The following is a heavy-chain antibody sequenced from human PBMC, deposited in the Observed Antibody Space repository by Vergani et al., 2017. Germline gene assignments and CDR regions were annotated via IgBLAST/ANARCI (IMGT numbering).Heavy chain of an antibody. CDR3: ARDSAYYGSGNVDY. CDR2: ISSSSGTI. J-gene: IGHJ4*02. CDR1: GFTFRSYS. V-gene: IGHV3-48*01. D-gene: IGHD3-10*01. Sequence: EVQLVESGGGLVKPGGSLRLSCAASGFTFRSYSMNWVRQAPGKGLEWVSYISSSSGTIYYADSVKGRFTISRDNAKNSLYLQMNSLRAEDTAVYYCARDSAYYGSGNVDYWGQGTLVTVSS.